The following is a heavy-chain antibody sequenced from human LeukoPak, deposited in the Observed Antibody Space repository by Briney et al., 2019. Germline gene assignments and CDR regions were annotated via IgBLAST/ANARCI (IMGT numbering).Heavy chain of an antibody. CDR1: GFTFSDYA. CDR2: IMSNGRST. Sequence: GGFLRLSCSGSGFTFSDYAMFWVRQAPGKGLEYVSAIMSNGRSTYLADTVKDRFTISRDNSKNTVYLQMNSLRAEDTAVYYCARGGNTYGTPFDYWGQGTLVTVSS. CDR3: ARGGNTYGTPFDY. D-gene: IGHD5-18*01. V-gene: IGHV3-64*04. J-gene: IGHJ4*02.